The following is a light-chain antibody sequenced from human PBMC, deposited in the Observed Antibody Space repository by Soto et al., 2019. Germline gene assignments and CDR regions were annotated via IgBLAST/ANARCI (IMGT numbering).Light chain of an antibody. Sequence: TQSPATVSVSPGERATVSCRASQSLSSNLAWYQQKPGQAPRLLILGASERVNGIPARFSGSGFGTEFTLSISSLQSDDFAMYYCQQYNTWPWTFGQGTKVEI. CDR3: QQYNTWPWT. CDR1: QSLSSN. CDR2: GAS. J-gene: IGKJ1*01. V-gene: IGKV3-15*01.